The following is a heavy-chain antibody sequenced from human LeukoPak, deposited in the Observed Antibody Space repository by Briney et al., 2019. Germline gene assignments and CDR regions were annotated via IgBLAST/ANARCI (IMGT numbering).Heavy chain of an antibody. D-gene: IGHD2-15*01. Sequence: SVKVSCKASGGTFSSYAISWVRQAPGQGLEWMGGIIPIFGTANYAQKFQGRVTITADESTSTAYMELSSLRSEDTAVYYCARDEAYCSGGSCGAFDIWGQGTTVTVSS. V-gene: IGHV1-69*13. J-gene: IGHJ3*02. CDR3: ARDEAYCSGGSCGAFDI. CDR1: GGTFSSYA. CDR2: IIPIFGTA.